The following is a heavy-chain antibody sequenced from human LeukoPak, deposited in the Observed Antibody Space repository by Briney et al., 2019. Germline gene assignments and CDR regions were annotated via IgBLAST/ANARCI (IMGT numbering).Heavy chain of an antibody. Sequence: PGGSLRLSCAASGFTFSYYYMSWIRQAPGKGLEWVSYISSSGSTIYYADSVKGRFTISRGNAKNSLYLQMNSLRAEDTAVYYCASLVSWFGELYFDYWGQGTLVTVSS. J-gene: IGHJ4*02. V-gene: IGHV3-11*04. CDR2: ISSSGSTI. CDR3: ASLVSWFGELYFDY. CDR1: GFTFSYYY. D-gene: IGHD3-10*01.